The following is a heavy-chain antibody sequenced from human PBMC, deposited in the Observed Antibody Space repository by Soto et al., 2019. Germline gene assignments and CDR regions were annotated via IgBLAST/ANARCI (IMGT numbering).Heavy chain of an antibody. D-gene: IGHD2-15*01. CDR3: VTGWSEY. J-gene: IGHJ4*02. Sequence: ESGGGVVQPGRSLRLSCAASGFTFSTYAMHWVRQAPGKGLEWVAVISYDGSNEYYVDSVKGRFTISRDNSKNMLYLQMHSLRVEDTALYYCVTGWSEYWGQGTLVTVSS. CDR1: GFTFSTYA. V-gene: IGHV3-30-3*01. CDR2: ISYDGSNE.